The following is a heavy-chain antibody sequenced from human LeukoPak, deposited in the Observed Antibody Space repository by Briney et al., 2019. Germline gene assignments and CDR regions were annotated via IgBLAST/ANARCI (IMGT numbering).Heavy chain of an antibody. CDR1: GFTFSSYW. Sequence: GGSLRLSCAASGFTFSSYWMHWVRQASGKGLVWISHINSGESSTSYADSVKGRFTISRDNAKNTLYLQMNSLRAEDTAVYYCARSLYSSSLNDYWGQGTLVTVSS. CDR2: INSGESST. CDR3: ARSLYSSSLNDY. J-gene: IGHJ4*02. V-gene: IGHV3-74*01. D-gene: IGHD6-13*01.